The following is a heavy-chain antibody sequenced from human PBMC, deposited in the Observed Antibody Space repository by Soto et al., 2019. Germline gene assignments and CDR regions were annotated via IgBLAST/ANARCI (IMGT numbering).Heavy chain of an antibody. Sequence: PGGSLRLSCAASGFTFSSYGMHWVRQAPGKGLEWVAVISYDGSNKYYADSVKGRFTISRDNSKNTLYLQMNSLRAEDTAVYYCAKDRSVGLYIYDSSGYYLGGAFDIWGQGTMVTVSS. CDR1: GFTFSSYG. CDR3: AKDRSVGLYIYDSSGYYLGGAFDI. J-gene: IGHJ3*02. D-gene: IGHD3-22*01. V-gene: IGHV3-30*18. CDR2: ISYDGSNK.